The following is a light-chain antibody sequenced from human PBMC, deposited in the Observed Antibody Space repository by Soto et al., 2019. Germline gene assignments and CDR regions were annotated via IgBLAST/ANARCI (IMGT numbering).Light chain of an antibody. CDR3: LQYCSTPPT. CDR1: QSVLYSSNNKNY. Sequence: DIVMTQSPDSLAVSLGERATINCKSSQSVLYSSNNKNYLAWYQQKQGQPPKLLIYWASTRESGVPDRFSGSGSRTDFTLTISRLHAEDVAVYYCLQYCSTPPTFGPANKVDIK. V-gene: IGKV4-1*01. CDR2: WAS. J-gene: IGKJ3*01.